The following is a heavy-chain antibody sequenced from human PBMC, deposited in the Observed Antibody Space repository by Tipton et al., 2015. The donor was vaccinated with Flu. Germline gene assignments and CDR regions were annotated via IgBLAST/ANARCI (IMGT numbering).Heavy chain of an antibody. V-gene: IGHV3-7*01. CDR1: GFSFSTSW. CDR2: INQDGSEK. CDR3: ASLRGSGSYSRYAFDI. J-gene: IGHJ3*02. D-gene: IGHD1-26*01. Sequence: GSLRLSCAASGFSFSTSWMSWVRQAPGKGLEWVANINQDGSEKYSVDSVKGRFTISRDNARNSLYLQMNSLRAEDTAVYYCASLRGSGSYSRYAFDIWGQGTMVTVSS.